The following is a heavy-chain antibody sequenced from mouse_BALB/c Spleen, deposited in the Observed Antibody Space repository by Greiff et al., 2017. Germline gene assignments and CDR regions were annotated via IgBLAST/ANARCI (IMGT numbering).Heavy chain of an antibody. V-gene: IGHV5-17*02. CDR1: GFTFSSFG. J-gene: IGHJ2*01. CDR2: ISSGSSTI. Sequence: EVKLMESGGGLVQPGGSRKLSCAASGFTFSSFGMHWVRQAPEKGLEWVAYISSGSSTIYYADTVKGRFTISRDNPKNTLFLQMTSLRSEDTAMYYCARGDYGNYDYFDYWGQGTTLTVSS. CDR3: ARGDYGNYDYFDY. D-gene: IGHD2-1*01.